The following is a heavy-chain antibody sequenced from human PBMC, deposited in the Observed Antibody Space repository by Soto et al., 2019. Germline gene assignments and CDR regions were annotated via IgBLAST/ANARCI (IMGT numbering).Heavy chain of an antibody. V-gene: IGHV4-61*01. J-gene: IGHJ6*02. Sequence: SETLSLTCTVSGGSVSSGSYYWSWIRQPPGKGLEWIGYIYYSGSTNYNPSLKSRVTISVDTSKNQFSLKLSSVTAADTAVYYCARDRGWGGGYSYGYYYYGMDVWGQGTTVTVSS. D-gene: IGHD5-18*01. CDR2: IYYSGST. CDR3: ARDRGWGGGYSYGYYYYGMDV. CDR1: GGSVSSGSYY.